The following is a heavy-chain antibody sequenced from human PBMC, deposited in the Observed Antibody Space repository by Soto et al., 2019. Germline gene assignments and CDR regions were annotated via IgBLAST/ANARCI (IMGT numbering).Heavy chain of an antibody. J-gene: IGHJ6*02. Sequence: QVQLVQSGAEVKKPGASVKVSCKASGYTFITYGISWVRQAPGQGLEWMGWISSYNGNTNYAQKLQGRVTMTTDTPKTTAYIELGSLRSDATAVYYCARDRPTSSIRARDYYYAMDVWGQGTTVTVSS. CDR1: GYTFITYG. CDR2: ISSYNGNT. V-gene: IGHV1-18*01. CDR3: ARDRPTSSIRARDYYYAMDV. D-gene: IGHD6-6*01.